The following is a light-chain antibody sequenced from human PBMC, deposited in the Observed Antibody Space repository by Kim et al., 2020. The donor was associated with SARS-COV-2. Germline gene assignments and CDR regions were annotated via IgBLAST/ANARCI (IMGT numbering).Light chain of an antibody. J-gene: IGLJ2*01. CDR1: ASIIGDNS. CDR3: GTWDDGLSAGV. Sequence: QSVLTQPPSVSAAPGQKVTISCSGSASIIGDNSISWFQQFPGTAPRLLIYDTNERPSGIPDRFSGSKSVTSATLDITGVQTGDEADYYCGTWDDGLSAGVFGGGTKVTVL. CDR2: DTN. V-gene: IGLV1-51*01.